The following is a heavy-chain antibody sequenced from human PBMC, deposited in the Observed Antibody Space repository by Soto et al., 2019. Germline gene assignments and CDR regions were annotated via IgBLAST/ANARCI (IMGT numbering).Heavy chain of an antibody. D-gene: IGHD1-7*01. CDR3: AREENLNSGFDY. V-gene: IGHV4-39*02. CDR2: IYYSGST. Sequence: ETLSLTCTVSGGSISSSSHYWGWIRQPPGKGLEWIGNIYYSGSTYYNPSLKSRITISVDTSRNQFSLKLSSVTAAETAVYYCAREENLNSGFDYWGQGTLVTVSS. J-gene: IGHJ4*02. CDR1: GGSISSSSHY.